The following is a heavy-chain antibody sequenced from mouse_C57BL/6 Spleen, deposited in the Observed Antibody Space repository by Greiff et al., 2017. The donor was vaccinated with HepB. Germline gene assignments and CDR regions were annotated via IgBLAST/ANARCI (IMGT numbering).Heavy chain of an antibody. D-gene: IGHD2-12*01. J-gene: IGHJ2*01. CDR1: GYTFSSSW. V-gene: IGHV1-82*01. Sequence: QVQLQQSGPELVKPGASVKISCKASGYTFSSSWMNWVKQRPGQGLEWIGRIYPGDGDTNYNGKFKGKATLTADKSSSTAYMQLSSLTSEDSAVFFCGGYDGGYLDYWGQGTTLTVSS. CDR2: IYPGDGDT. CDR3: GGYDGGYLDY.